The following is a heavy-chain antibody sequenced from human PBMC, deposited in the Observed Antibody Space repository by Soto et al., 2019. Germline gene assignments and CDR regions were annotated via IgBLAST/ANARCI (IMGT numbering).Heavy chain of an antibody. CDR3: AKDQITMVRGVIDY. CDR1: GFTLSSYA. V-gene: IGHV3-23*01. CDR2: ISGSGGST. Sequence: GGSLRLSCAASGFTLSSYAMSWVRQAPGKGLDWVSAISGSGGSTYYADSVKGRFTISRDNSKNTLYLQMNSLRAEDTAVYYCAKDQITMVRGVIDYWGQGTLVTVSS. J-gene: IGHJ4*02. D-gene: IGHD3-10*01.